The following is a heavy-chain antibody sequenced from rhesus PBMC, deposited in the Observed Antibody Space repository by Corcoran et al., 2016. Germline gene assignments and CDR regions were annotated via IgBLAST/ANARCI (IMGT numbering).Heavy chain of an antibody. Sequence: QVQLQESGPGLLKPSETLSLTCAVSGGSISGGYGRGWIRQTPGKGLEWIGSIYSSSGNTYYNPSLKSRVTISTDTSKNQFSLKLSSVTAADTAVYYCARDSVAAADSDAFDFWGQGLRVTVSS. V-gene: IGHV4S7*01. CDR3: ARDSVAAADSDAFDF. CDR2: IYSSSGNT. CDR1: GGSISGGYG. J-gene: IGHJ3*01. D-gene: IGHD6-25*01.